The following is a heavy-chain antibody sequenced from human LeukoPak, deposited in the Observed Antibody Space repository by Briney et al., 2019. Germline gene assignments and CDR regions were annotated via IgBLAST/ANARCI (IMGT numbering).Heavy chain of an antibody. CDR2: ISDRGGST. Sequence: GGSLRLSCVVSGITLSNYGMSWVRQAPGKGLEWVAGISDRGGSTNYADSVKGRFTISRDNPENTLYLQMNSLRSEDTAVYFCAKRGVVIRAVLVVGFHKEAYYFDSWGQGALVTVSS. V-gene: IGHV3-23*01. CDR3: AKRGVVIRAVLVVGFHKEAYYFDS. J-gene: IGHJ4*02. CDR1: GITLSNYG. D-gene: IGHD2-15*01.